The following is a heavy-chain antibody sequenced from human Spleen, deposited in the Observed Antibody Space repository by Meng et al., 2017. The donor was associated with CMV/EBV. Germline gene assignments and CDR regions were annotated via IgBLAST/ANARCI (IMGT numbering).Heavy chain of an antibody. CDR3: ARAVGPTRFDP. D-gene: IGHD1-26*01. J-gene: IGHJ5*02. CDR2: INPNTGGT. CDR1: GYTFTDNH. V-gene: IGHV1-2*02. Sequence: CKASGYTFTDNHIHWVRQAPGQGLEWMEWINPNTGGTNYAQKFQGRVTMAWDTSINTAYMELSRLTSDDTALFYCARAVGPTRFDPWGQGTLVTVSS.